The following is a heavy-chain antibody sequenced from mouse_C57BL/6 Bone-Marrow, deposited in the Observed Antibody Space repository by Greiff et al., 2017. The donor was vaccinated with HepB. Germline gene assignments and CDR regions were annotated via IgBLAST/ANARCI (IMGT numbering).Heavy chain of an antibody. CDR3: ARPYGSGYCDV. V-gene: IGHV1-50*01. CDR1: GYTFTSYW. D-gene: IGHD1-1*01. Sequence: VQLQQPGAELVKPGASVKLSCKASGYTFTSYWMQWVKQRPGQGLEWIGEIDPSDSYTNYNQKFKGKATLTVDPSYSTAYMKISSLTSEDSAVYYCARPYGSGYCDVWGTGTTVTVSS. CDR2: IDPSDSYT. J-gene: IGHJ1*03.